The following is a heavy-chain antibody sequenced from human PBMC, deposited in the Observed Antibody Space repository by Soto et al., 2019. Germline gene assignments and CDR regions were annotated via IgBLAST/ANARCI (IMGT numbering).Heavy chain of an antibody. CDR2: ISAYNGNT. Sequence: ASVKVSCKASGYTFTSYGISWVRQAPGQGLEWMGWISAYNGNTNYAQKLQGRVTMTTDTSTSTAYMELRSLRSDDTAVYYCARGDYGSGSYPNWFDPWGQGTLVTVSS. CDR3: ARGDYGSGSYPNWFDP. CDR1: GYTFTSYG. V-gene: IGHV1-18*01. J-gene: IGHJ5*02. D-gene: IGHD3-10*01.